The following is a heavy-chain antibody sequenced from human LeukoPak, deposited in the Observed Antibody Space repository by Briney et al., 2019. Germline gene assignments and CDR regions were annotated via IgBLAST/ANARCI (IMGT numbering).Heavy chain of an antibody. Sequence: VASVKVSCKASGYTFSSYDINWVRQATGQGLEWMGWMNPNSGNTGYAQKFQGRVTITRNTSISTAYMELSSLRSEDTAVYYCARVDSSGWSVDYWGQGTLVTVSS. V-gene: IGHV1-8*01. CDR1: GYTFSSYD. D-gene: IGHD6-19*01. CDR3: ARVDSSGWSVDY. J-gene: IGHJ4*02. CDR2: MNPNSGNT.